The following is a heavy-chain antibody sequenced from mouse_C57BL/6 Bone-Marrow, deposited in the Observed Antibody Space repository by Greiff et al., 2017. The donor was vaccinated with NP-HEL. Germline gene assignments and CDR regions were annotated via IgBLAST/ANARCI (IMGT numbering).Heavy chain of an antibody. CDR1: GYAFSSSW. D-gene: IGHD1-1*01. V-gene: IGHV1-82*01. J-gene: IGHJ2*01. Sequence: VQLQQSGPELVKPGASVKISCKASGYAFSSSWMNWVKQRPGKGLEWIGRIYPGDGDTNYNGKLKGKATLTADKSSSTAYMQLSSLTSEDSAVYFCARSPIYYYGSSYDYWGQGTTLTVSS. CDR3: ARSPIYYYGSSYDY. CDR2: IYPGDGDT.